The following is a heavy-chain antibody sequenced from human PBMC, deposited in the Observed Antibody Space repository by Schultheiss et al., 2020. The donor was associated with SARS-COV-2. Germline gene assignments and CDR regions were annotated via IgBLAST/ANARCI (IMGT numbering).Heavy chain of an antibody. CDR3: ARDRAAAGFRNWYFDL. Sequence: SETLSLTCSVSGGSISSYYWSWIRQPPGTGLEWIGYISYSGSPSSNPSLKSRVTLSVDTSKNQFSLKLSSVTAADTAVYYCARDRAAAGFRNWYFDLWGRGTLVTVSS. CDR2: ISYSGSP. J-gene: IGHJ2*01. CDR1: GGSISSYY. V-gene: IGHV4-59*01. D-gene: IGHD6-13*01.